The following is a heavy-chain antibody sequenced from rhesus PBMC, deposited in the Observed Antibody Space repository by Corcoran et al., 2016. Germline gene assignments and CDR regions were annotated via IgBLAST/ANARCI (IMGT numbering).Heavy chain of an antibody. CDR1: GGSISSSYYY. J-gene: IGHJ4*01. CDR3: ARLATMIVLPDDY. CDR2: ISYCGST. D-gene: IGHD3-28*01. Sequence: QVQLQESGPGLVKPSETRSLTCAVSGGSISSSYYYWRWIRQAPGKGLEWIGYISYCGSTSYNPSLKSRVTISRDTSKNQFSLKLSSVTAADTAVYYCARLATMIVLPDDYWGQGVLVTVSS. V-gene: IGHV4-122*02.